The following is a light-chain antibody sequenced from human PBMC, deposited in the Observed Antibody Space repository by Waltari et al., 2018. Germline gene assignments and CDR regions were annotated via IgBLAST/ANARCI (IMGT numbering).Light chain of an antibody. CDR3: QQSYSTLWT. Sequence: DIHMTQSPSSLSASVGDIVTITCRASQSISSYLNWYQQKPGTAPKLLIYAASSLQSGVPSRFSGSGSGTDFTLTISSLQPEDFATYYCQQSYSTLWTFGQGTKVEIK. J-gene: IGKJ1*01. CDR2: AAS. CDR1: QSISSY. V-gene: IGKV1-39*01.